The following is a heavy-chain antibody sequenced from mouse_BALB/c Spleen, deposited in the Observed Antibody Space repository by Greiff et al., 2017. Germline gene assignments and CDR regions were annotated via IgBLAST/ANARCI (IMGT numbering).Heavy chain of an antibody. J-gene: IGHJ2*01. CDR3: ARDTAYYFDY. V-gene: IGHV3-2*02. CDR1: GYSITSDYA. CDR2: ISYSGST. Sequence: DVKLVESGPGLVKPSQSLSLTCTVTGYSITSDYAWNWIRQFPGNQLEWMGYISYSGSTSYNPSLKSRISITRDTSKNQFFLQLNSVTTEDTATYYCARDTAYYFDYWGQGTTLTVSS.